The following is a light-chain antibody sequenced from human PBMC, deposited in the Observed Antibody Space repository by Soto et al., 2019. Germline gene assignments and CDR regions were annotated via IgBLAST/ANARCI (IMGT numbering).Light chain of an antibody. J-gene: IGKJ5*01. CDR1: QSVTSN. CDR3: QQRSNWPPIT. Sequence: EIVLTQSPGTLSLSPGQRATLSCRASQSVTSNLAWYQQKPGQVPRLPIYGASTRATGAPARFSGSGSGTDFTLTISSLEPEDFAVYYCQQRSNWPPITFGQGTRLEI. CDR2: GAS. V-gene: IGKV3-11*01.